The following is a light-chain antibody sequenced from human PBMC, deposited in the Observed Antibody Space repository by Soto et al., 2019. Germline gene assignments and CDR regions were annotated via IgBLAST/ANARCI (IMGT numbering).Light chain of an antibody. CDR2: GAS. Sequence: EVVLTQSPATLSLSPGERATLSCRASENVRTFVDWYQQKPGQAPRLLMFGASNRATGIPARFSGSGSGTDFTLTICNLEPEDFAVYYCQQHSHWPPWTFGQGTRVEIQ. CDR1: ENVRTF. V-gene: IGKV3-11*01. CDR3: QQHSHWPPWT. J-gene: IGKJ1*01.